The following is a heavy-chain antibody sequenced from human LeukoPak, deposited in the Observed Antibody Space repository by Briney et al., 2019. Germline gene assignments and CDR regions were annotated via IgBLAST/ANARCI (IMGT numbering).Heavy chain of an antibody. V-gene: IGHV4-4*07. CDR1: GGSISSYY. Sequence: SETLSLTCTVSGGSISSYYWSWIRQPAGKGLEWIGRIYTSGSTNYNPSLKSRVTMSVDTSKNQFSLKLSSVTVADTAVYYCARERAVTTYYYFDYWGQGTLVTVSS. CDR2: IYTSGST. D-gene: IGHD4-17*01. J-gene: IGHJ4*02. CDR3: ARERAVTTYYYFDY.